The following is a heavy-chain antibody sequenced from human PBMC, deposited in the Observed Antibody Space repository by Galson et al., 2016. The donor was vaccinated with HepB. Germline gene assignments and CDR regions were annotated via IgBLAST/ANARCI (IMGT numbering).Heavy chain of an antibody. CDR3: ATSGGTYYYGMDV. D-gene: IGHD3-16*01. J-gene: IGHJ6*02. V-gene: IGHV1-3*01. Sequence: SVKVSCKASGYTFTSYAVHWVRQAPGQRLEWMGWINAGNGNTKYSQKFQGRVTITSDTSASTAYMELSSLRSEDTAVYYCATSGGTYYYGMDVWGQGTTVTVSS. CDR2: INAGNGNT. CDR1: GYTFTSYA.